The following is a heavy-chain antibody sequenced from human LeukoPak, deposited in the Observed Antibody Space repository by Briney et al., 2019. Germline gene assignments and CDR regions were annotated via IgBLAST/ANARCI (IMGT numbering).Heavy chain of an antibody. CDR2: ISGSGGST. CDR1: GFTFSSYA. Sequence: GGSLRLSCAASGFTFSSYAMSWVRQAPGKGLEWVSAISGSGGSTYYADSVKGRFTISRDNSKNTLYLQMNSLRAEDTAVYYCAKDQVAGYYDSSGYSFQHWGQGTLVTVSS. D-gene: IGHD3-22*01. J-gene: IGHJ1*01. V-gene: IGHV3-23*01. CDR3: AKDQVAGYYDSSGYSFQH.